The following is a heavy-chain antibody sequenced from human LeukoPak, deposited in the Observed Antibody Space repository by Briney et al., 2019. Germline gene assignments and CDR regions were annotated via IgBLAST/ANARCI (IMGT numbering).Heavy chain of an antibody. Sequence: SVKVSCKASGGTFSCYAISWVRQAPGQGLELMGRIIPIFGTAISAYTSQGRVTITTDESKRIAHMELSSLSSEDAAAAYCRRWSRWFGELVGPWGQGTLVSVSS. D-gene: IGHD3-10*01. J-gene: IGHJ5*02. CDR2: IIPIFGTA. CDR1: GGTFSCYA. CDR3: RRWSRWFGELVGP. V-gene: IGHV1-69*05.